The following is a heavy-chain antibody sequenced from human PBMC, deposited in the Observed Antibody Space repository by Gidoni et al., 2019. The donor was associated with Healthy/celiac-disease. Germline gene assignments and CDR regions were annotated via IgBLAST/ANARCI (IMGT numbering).Heavy chain of an antibody. V-gene: IGHV3-30*18. CDR2: ISNDGSNN. CDR1: GLTFSSYA. Sequence: QVQLVESGGGVVQPGRSLRLPCAAAGLTFSSYAMHWVREAPGKGLEWVAVISNDGSNNYYAYSVQRRFTISRDNSKNTLYLQMNSLRAEDTAVYYCAKDPAYCSSTSCYLTYYYYYGIDVWGQGTTVTVSS. CDR3: AKDPAYCSSTSCYLTYYYYYGIDV. J-gene: IGHJ6*02. D-gene: IGHD2-2*01.